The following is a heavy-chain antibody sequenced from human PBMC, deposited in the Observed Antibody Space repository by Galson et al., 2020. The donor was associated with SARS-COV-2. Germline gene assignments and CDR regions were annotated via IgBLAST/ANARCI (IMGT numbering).Heavy chain of an antibody. CDR1: GYSISSGYY. D-gene: IGHD6-13*01. Sequence: ASETLSLTFTVSGYSISSGYYWGWIRQPPGKGLEGIGSIYHSGSTYYNPSLKSRVAISVDTSKNQFSLKLSSVTAADTAVYYCARVAVSSYVDYWGQGTLVTVSS. CDR2: IYHSGST. V-gene: IGHV4-38-2*02. J-gene: IGHJ4*02. CDR3: ARVAVSSYVDY.